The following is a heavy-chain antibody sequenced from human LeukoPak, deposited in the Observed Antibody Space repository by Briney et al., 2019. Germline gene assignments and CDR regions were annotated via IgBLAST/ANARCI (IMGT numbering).Heavy chain of an antibody. V-gene: IGHV3-7*03. CDR2: IKQDGSEK. Sequence: GGSLRLSCAASGFTFSSYWMSWARQAPGKGLEWVANIKQDGSEKYYVDSVKGRFTISRDNAKNSLYLQMNSLRAEDTAVYYCARDGASEWEWLLHGSDHAFDIWGQGTMVTVSS. D-gene: IGHD3-3*01. CDR3: ARDGASEWEWLLHGSDHAFDI. J-gene: IGHJ3*02. CDR1: GFTFSSYW.